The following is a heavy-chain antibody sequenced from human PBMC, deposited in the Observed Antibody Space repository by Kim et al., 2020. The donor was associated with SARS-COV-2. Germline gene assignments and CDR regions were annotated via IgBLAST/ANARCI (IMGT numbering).Heavy chain of an antibody. Sequence: YSQKFQGRVTITRDTSASTAYMELSSLRSEDTAVYYCARDRFTIGGGYGYWGQGTLVTVSS. CDR3: ARDRFTIGGGYGY. J-gene: IGHJ4*02. V-gene: IGHV1-3*01. D-gene: IGHD5-12*01.